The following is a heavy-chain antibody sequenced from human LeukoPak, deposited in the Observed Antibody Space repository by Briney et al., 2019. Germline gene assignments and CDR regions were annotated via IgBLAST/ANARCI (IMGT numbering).Heavy chain of an antibody. D-gene: IGHD6-13*01. J-gene: IGHJ4*02. Sequence: SETLSLTCTVSGGSINSSSYYWGWIRQPPGKGLEWIGSISYSGSTYYNPSLKSRVTISVDTSRNQFSLNLSSVTAADTAVYYCARRRQQLVVDYRGQGTLVTVSS. CDR2: ISYSGST. CDR1: GGSINSSSYY. V-gene: IGHV4-39*01. CDR3: ARRRQQLVVDY.